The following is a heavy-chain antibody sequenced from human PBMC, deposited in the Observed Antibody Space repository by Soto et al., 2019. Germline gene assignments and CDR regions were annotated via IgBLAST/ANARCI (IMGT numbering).Heavy chain of an antibody. CDR3: ARGQGTRENWFDP. V-gene: IGHV4-4*02. CDR2: IYHSGST. CDR1: GGSISSSNW. Sequence: TSXXLXLXCAVSGGSISSSNWWSWVRQPPGKGLEWIGEIYHSGSTNYNPSLKSRVTISVDKSKNQFSLKLSSVTAADTAVYYCARGQGTRENWFDPWGQGTLVTVSS. J-gene: IGHJ5*02. D-gene: IGHD3-10*01.